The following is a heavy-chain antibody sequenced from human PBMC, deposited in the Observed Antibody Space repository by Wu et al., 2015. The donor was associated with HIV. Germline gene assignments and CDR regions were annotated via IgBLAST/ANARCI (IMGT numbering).Heavy chain of an antibody. Sequence: QVQLQQWGAGLLKPSETLSLTCGVNGGSFSGYYRIWIRQPPGKGLEWIGDIDHSESATYNPSLRSRVSISVGTSKNEFSLRLNSVTVADTAVYFCARTYYYDNGRRFFDSWGPGTLVTVSS. CDR1: GGSFSGYY. CDR3: ARTYYYDNGRRFFDS. D-gene: IGHD3-22*01. CDR2: IDHSESA. V-gene: IGHV4-34*02. J-gene: IGHJ4*02.